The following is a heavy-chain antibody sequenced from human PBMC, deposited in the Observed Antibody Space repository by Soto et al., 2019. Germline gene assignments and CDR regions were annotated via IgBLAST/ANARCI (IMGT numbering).Heavy chain of an antibody. J-gene: IGHJ4*02. V-gene: IGHV3-15*01. CDR2: IKSKTDGGTT. CDR1: RFTFSNAW. D-gene: IGHD3-22*01. CDR3: STDGYYYGSSGYDYYFDY. Sequence: VCLRLSCSASRFTFSNAWMSWVRQAAGKGLEWVGRIKSKTDGGTTDYAAPVKGRFTISRGDSKNTLYLQMNSLKTEDTAVYYCSTDGYYYGSSGYDYYFDYWGQGTLVTVSS.